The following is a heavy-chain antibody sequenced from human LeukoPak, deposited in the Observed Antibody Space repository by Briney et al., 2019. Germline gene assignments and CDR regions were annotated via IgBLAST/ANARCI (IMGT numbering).Heavy chain of an antibody. V-gene: IGHV3-72*01. J-gene: IGHJ4*02. D-gene: IGHD2-15*01. CDR2: TRNKANSYTT. CDR3: ARGLVGYCGGGGCVSSDY. CDR1: GFTFSDYY. Sequence: PGGSLRLSCAVSGFTFSDYYMDWVRRAPGKGLEWVGRTRNKANSYTTEYAASVRGRFTISRDDSNNSLYLQMNSLKIDDTAVYYCARGLVGYCGGGGCVSSDYWGQGALVTVSS.